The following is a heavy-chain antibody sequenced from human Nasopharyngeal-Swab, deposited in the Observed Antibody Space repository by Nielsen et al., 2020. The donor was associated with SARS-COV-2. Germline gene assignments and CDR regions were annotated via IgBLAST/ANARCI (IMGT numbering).Heavy chain of an antibody. CDR2: FDPEDGET. D-gene: IGHD6-19*01. J-gene: IGHJ4*02. Sequence: ASVKVSCKVSGYTLTELSMHWLRQAPAKGLEGMGGFDPEDGETIYAQKFQGRVTMTEDTSTDTAYMELSSLRSEDTAVYYCATAAVAGAANFDYWGQGTLVTVSS. CDR1: GYTLTELS. CDR3: ATAAVAGAANFDY. V-gene: IGHV1-24*01.